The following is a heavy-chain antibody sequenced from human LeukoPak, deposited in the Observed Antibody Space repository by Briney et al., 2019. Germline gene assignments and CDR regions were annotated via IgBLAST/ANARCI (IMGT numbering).Heavy chain of an antibody. CDR3: ARSNAGGTSADPYYYYMGV. Sequence: PGRSLRLSCAASGFAFRRFAMHWVRQAPGKGLEWVAVISWDGSDKHYADSVQGRFTISRDNSKNTLHLQMNSLRGDDTAVYYCARSNAGGTSADPYYYYMGVWGIGTTVTVSS. D-gene: IGHD3-10*01. CDR1: GFAFRRFA. V-gene: IGHV3-30*01. CDR2: ISWDGSDK. J-gene: IGHJ6*03.